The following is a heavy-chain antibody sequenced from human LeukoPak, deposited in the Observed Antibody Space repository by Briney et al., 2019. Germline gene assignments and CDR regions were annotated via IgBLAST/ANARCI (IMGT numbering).Heavy chain of an antibody. CDR2: IYYSGST. D-gene: IGHD3-9*01. CDR3: ARLKAGYPYSFDY. V-gene: IGHV4-59*01. Sequence: SETLSLTCTVSGGSISSYYWSWIRQPPGKGLEWIGYIYYSGSTNYNPSLKSRVTISVDTSKNQFSLKLSSVTGADTAVYYCARLKAGYPYSFDYWGQGTLVTVSS. CDR1: GGSISSYY. J-gene: IGHJ4*02.